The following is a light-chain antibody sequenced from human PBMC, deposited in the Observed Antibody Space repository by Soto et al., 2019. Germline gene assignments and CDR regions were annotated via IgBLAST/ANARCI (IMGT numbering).Light chain of an antibody. CDR1: QSVGSN. Sequence: EIVMTQSPATLSVSPGERATLSGRAGQSVGSNLAWYQQKPGQAPRLLIYGASSRATGIPARFSGSGSGTEFTLTICSLQSEDSAVYYCQHYNNRPLTFGGGAKVEIK. V-gene: IGKV3-15*01. CDR3: QHYNNRPLT. CDR2: GAS. J-gene: IGKJ4*01.